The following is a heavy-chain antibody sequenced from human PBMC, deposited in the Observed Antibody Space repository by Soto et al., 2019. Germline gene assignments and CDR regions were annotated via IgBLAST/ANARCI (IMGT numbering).Heavy chain of an antibody. Sequence: GGSLRLSCSASGFTFGLYGLHWVRRAPGKGLEWVAIILYDGSIKFYADSVKGRFTISRDNSKNTVSLQMSSLRAEDTAVYYCAREGMKLRRDLDFWGQGTVVTFSS. V-gene: IGHV3-33*05. CDR2: ILYDGSIK. CDR3: AREGMKLRRDLDF. CDR1: GFTFGLYG. J-gene: IGHJ4*02. D-gene: IGHD2-15*01.